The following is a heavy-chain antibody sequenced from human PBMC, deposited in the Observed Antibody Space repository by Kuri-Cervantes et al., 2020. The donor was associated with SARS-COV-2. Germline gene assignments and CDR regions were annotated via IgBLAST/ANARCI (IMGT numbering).Heavy chain of an antibody. CDR3: AGIRAVYGDPVVHFDF. J-gene: IGHJ4*02. Sequence: ASVKVSCKASENTFRGYYIHWVRQAPGQGLEWMGWINPNTGDTKYAQKFQGRVTMTRDMSTSTGYMELTSLISPDTAVYYCAGIRAVYGDPVVHFDFWGQGTLVTVSS. D-gene: IGHD4-17*01. V-gene: IGHV1-2*02. CDR2: INPNTGDT. CDR1: ENTFRGYY.